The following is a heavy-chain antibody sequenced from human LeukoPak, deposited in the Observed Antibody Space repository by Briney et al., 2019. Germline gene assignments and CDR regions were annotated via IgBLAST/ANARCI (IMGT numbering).Heavy chain of an antibody. Sequence: XXXPXXXXXXXXYISXIGSTIYYADSVKGRFTISRDNAKNSLYLQMNSLRDEDTAVYYCARGGSGYGDYYYFYAMDVWGQGTTVTVSS. D-gene: IGHD3-22*01. CDR2: ISXIGSTI. J-gene: IGHJ6*02. V-gene: IGHV3-48*02. CDR3: ARGGSGYGDYYYFYAMDV.